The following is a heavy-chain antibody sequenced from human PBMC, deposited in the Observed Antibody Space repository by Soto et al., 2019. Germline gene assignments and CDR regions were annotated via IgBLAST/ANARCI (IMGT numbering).Heavy chain of an antibody. V-gene: IGHV4-39*01. J-gene: IGHJ6*02. Sequence: KPSETLSLTCTVSGGSISSSSYYWGWIRQPPGKGLEWIGSIYYSGSTYYNPSLKSRVTISVDTSKNQFSLKLSSVTAADTAVYYCARQLRVAARLYYYYYGMDVWGQGTTVTVSS. D-gene: IGHD2-15*01. CDR3: ARQLRVAARLYYYYYGMDV. CDR2: IYYSGST. CDR1: GGSISSSSYY.